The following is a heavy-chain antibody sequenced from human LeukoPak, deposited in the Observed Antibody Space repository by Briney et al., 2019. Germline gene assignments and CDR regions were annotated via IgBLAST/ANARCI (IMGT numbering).Heavy chain of an antibody. CDR3: ARDLGDYYGMDV. J-gene: IGHJ6*02. CDR1: GFTFSSYS. CDR2: ISSSSSYI. D-gene: IGHD3-10*01. V-gene: IGHV3-21*01. Sequence: GGSLRLSCAASGFTFSSYSMNWVRQAPGKGLEWVSSISSSSSYIYYAGSVKGRFTISRDNAKNSLYLQMNSLRAEDTAVYYCARDLGDYYGMDVWGQGTTVTVSS.